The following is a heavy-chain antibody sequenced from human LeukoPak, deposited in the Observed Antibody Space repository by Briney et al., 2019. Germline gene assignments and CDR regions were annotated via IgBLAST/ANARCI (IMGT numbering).Heavy chain of an antibody. CDR2: IIPILGIA. J-gene: IGHJ3*02. Sequence: SVKVSCKASGGTFSSYAISWVRQAPGQGLEWMGRIIPILGIANYAQKFQGRVTITADKSTSTAYMELSSLRSEDAAVYYCASVGSYSLSAFDIWGQGTMVTVSS. CDR1: GGTFSSYA. V-gene: IGHV1-69*04. D-gene: IGHD1-26*01. CDR3: ASVGSYSLSAFDI.